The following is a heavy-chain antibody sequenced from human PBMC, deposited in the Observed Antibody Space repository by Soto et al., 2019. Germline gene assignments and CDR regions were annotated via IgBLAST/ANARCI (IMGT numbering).Heavy chain of an antibody. J-gene: IGHJ4*02. V-gene: IGHV3-23*01. D-gene: IGHD3-10*01. CDR3: AKGYRYWHYGSGSYYPLGY. CDR2: ISGSGGST. Sequence: PGGSLRLSCAASGFTFSSYAMSWVRQAPGKGLEWVSAISGSGGSTYYADSVKGRFTISRDNSKNTLYLQMNSLRAEDTAVYYCAKGYRYWHYGSGSYYPLGYWGQGTMVTVYS. CDR1: GFTFSSYA.